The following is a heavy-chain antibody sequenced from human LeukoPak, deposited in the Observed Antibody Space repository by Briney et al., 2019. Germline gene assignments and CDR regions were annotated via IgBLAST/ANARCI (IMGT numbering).Heavy chain of an antibody. D-gene: IGHD3-22*01. CDR2: IYYSGST. CDR1: GGSISSSSYY. Sequence: PSETLSLTCTVSGGSISSSSYYWGWIRQPPGKGLEWIGSIYYSGSTYYNPSLKSRVTISVDTSKNQFSLKLSSVTAADTAVYYCARQGGAYYYDSSGYCDYWGQGTLATVSS. CDR3: ARQGGAYYYDSSGYCDY. J-gene: IGHJ4*02. V-gene: IGHV4-39*01.